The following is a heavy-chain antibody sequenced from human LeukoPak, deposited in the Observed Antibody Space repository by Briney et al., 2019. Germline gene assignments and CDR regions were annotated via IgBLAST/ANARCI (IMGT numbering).Heavy chain of an antibody. CDR3: ARDCGNTYYYDSSGYCY. CDR1: GFTFSSYW. Sequence: GGSLRLSCAASGFTFSSYWMSWVRQAPGKGLEWVANIKQDGSEKYYVDSVKGRFTISRDNAKNSLYLQMNSLRAEDTAVYYCARDCGNTYYYDSSGYCYWGQGTLVTVSS. CDR2: IKQDGSEK. J-gene: IGHJ4*02. V-gene: IGHV3-7*01. D-gene: IGHD3-22*01.